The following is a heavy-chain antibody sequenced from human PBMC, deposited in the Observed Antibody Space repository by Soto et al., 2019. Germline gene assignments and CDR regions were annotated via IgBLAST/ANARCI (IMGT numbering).Heavy chain of an antibody. CDR2: IRGSGDRT. V-gene: IGHV3-23*01. CDR1: GFTVSSYA. Sequence: EVQLLESGGGLVQPGGSLRLSCAASGFTVSSYAMSWVRQAPGKGLEWVSVIRGSGDRTYYADSVKGRFTISRDNSKNTLYMQMNTLRAEDTAVYYCAKQQGPGTPYYYAMDVWGQGTTVTVSS. J-gene: IGHJ6*02. CDR3: AKQQGPGTPYYYAMDV. D-gene: IGHD1-1*01.